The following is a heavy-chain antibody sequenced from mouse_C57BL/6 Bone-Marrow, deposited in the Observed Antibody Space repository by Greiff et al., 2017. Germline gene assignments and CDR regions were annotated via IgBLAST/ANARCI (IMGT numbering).Heavy chain of an antibody. V-gene: IGHV1-55*01. CDR3: ARGNYYGNFSWFAY. D-gene: IGHD2-1*01. Sequence: QVQLQQPGAELVKPGASVKMSCKASGYTFTSYWITWVKQRPGQGLEWIGDIYPGSGSTNYNEKFKSKGTLTVDTSSSTAYMQLSSLTSEDSAVYYCARGNYYGNFSWFAYWGQGTLVTVSA. J-gene: IGHJ3*01. CDR1: GYTFTSYW. CDR2: IYPGSGST.